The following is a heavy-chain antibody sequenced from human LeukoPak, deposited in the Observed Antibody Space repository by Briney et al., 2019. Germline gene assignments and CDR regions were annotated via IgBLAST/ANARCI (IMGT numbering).Heavy chain of an antibody. CDR3: ASSPAYSSSWYAIDN. CDR2: IGTAGDT. J-gene: IGHJ4*02. V-gene: IGHV3-13*01. D-gene: IGHD6-13*01. CDR1: GFSFSNYD. Sequence: PGGSLRLSCAASGFSFSNYDMHWVRQGAGRGLEWVSGIGTAGDTYYPASVKGRFTISRENAKSSLYLQMNILSAGDTAVYYCASSPAYSSSWYAIDNWGQGTLVTVSS.